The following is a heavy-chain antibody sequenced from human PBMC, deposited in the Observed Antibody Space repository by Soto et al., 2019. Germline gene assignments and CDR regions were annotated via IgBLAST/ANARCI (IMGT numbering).Heavy chain of an antibody. Sequence: ASVKVSCKASGYTFTGYYMHWVRQAPGQGLEWMGWINPNSGNTKYSQKFQGRVTITRDTSASTAYMELSSLRSEDTAVYYCARDVAAADYWGQGTLVTVSS. CDR3: ARDVAAADY. D-gene: IGHD6-13*01. V-gene: IGHV1-2*02. CDR2: INPNSGNT. J-gene: IGHJ4*02. CDR1: GYTFTGYY.